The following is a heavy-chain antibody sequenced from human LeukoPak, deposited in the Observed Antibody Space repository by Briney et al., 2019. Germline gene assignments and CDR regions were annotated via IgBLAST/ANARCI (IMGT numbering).Heavy chain of an antibody. V-gene: IGHV4-30-2*01. CDR3: ARDGSPSRFDY. D-gene: IGHD6-13*01. Sequence: SQTLSLTCTVSGGSISSGGYYWSWIRQPPGKGLEWIGYIYHSGSTYYNPSLKSRVTISVDRSKNQFSLKLSSVTAADTAVYYCARDGSPSRFDYWGQGTLVTVSS. CDR2: IYHSGST. J-gene: IGHJ4*02. CDR1: GGSISSGGYY.